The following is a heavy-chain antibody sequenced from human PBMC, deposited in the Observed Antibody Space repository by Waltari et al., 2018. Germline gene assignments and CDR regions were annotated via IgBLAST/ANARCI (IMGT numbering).Heavy chain of an antibody. J-gene: IGHJ4*02. Sequence: DVQLVESGGGLVQAGKSLRRSCKASGFSFTDFTSGMTWVRQAQGKGLERVAYISTDGKSFFYADSVRGRFTISRDNANNSVFLQMSNLRVDDTAVYFCTNGFGFFVHWGQGTLVTVSS. CDR3: TNGFGFFVH. CDR1: GFSFTDFTSG. V-gene: IGHV3-48*01. CDR2: ISTDGKSF. D-gene: IGHD3-16*01.